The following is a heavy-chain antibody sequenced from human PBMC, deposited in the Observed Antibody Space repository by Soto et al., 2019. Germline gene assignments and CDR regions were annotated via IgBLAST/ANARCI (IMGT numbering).Heavy chain of an antibody. CDR3: GNDVAPGGLEV. Sequence: LRLSCXVSGFTTFDHGMHWVRQSPAKGLEWVSGILWNSGAAGYADSVKGRFTISRDRAKRALYLQMDSLRPEDTALYYCGNDVAPGGLEVWGQGTTVTVSS. CDR2: ILWNSGAA. CDR1: GFTTFDHG. J-gene: IGHJ6*02. V-gene: IGHV3-9*02. D-gene: IGHD5-12*01.